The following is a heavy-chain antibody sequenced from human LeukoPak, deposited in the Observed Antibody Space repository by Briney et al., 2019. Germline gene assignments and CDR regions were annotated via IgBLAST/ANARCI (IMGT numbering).Heavy chain of an antibody. CDR1: GFTFSNYD. V-gene: IGHV3-13*01. D-gene: IGHD2-2*01. CDR3: AREYPPFDY. CDR2: IDSAGDT. Sequence: PGGSLRLSCAASGFTFSNYDMHWVRQATGKGLEWVSGIDSAGDTYYPGSVKGRFTISRENAKNSLYLQMNSLRAEDTAVYYCAREYPPFDYWGQGTLVTVSS. J-gene: IGHJ4*02.